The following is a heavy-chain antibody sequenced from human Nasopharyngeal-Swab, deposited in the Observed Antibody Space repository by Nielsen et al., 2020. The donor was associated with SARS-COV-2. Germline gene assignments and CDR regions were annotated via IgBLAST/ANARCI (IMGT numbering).Heavy chain of an antibody. CDR3: ARVGARDYVWGSYRPNPGGY. V-gene: IGHV4-34*01. J-gene: IGHJ4*02. D-gene: IGHD3-16*02. CDR1: GGSFSGYY. Sequence: SETLSLTCAVYGGSFSGYYWSWIRQPPGKGLEWIGEINHSGSTNYNPSLKSRVTISVDTPKNQFSLKLSSVTAADTAVYYCARVGARDYVWGSYRPNPGGYWGQGTLVTVSS. CDR2: INHSGST.